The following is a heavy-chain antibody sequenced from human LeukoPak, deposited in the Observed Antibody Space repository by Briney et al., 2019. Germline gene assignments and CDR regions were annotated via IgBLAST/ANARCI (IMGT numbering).Heavy chain of an antibody. D-gene: IGHD6-6*01. CDR1: GGSISSHY. J-gene: IGHJ5*02. V-gene: IGHV4-59*11. CDR2: IYYSGST. CDR3: ARDRIAADS. Sequence: PLETLSLTCTVSGGSISSHYWSWIRQPPGKGLEWIGYIYYSGSTNYNPSLKSRVTISVDTSKNQFSLKLSSVTAADTAVYYCARDRIAADSWGQGTLVTVSS.